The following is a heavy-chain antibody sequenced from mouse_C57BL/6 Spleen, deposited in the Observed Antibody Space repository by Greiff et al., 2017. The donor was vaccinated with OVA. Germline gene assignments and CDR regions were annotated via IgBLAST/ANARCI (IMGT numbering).Heavy chain of an antibody. J-gene: IGHJ2*01. Sequence: QVQLQQPGAELVKPGASVKLSCKASGYTFTSYWMQWVKQRPGQGLEWIGEIDPSDSSTNYNQKFKGKATWTVDTSSSTAYMQLSSLTSEDSAVYYCAKGGRGYFDYWGQGTTLTVSS. CDR1: GYTFTSYW. D-gene: IGHD3-3*01. V-gene: IGHV1-50*01. CDR2: IDPSDSST. CDR3: AKGGRGYFDY.